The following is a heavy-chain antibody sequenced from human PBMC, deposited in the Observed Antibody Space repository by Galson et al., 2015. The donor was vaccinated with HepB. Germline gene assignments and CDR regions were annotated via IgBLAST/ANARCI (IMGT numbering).Heavy chain of an antibody. CDR2: TYYRSKWYN. J-gene: IGHJ6*02. Sequence: CAISGDSVSSHSVTWNWIRQSPSRGLEWLGRTYYRSKWYNDYAISVKSRITINPDTSKNQFSLHLNAVTPEDTAVYYCARDNIAARRDAMDVWGQGTTVTVSS. D-gene: IGHD6-6*01. V-gene: IGHV6-1*01. CDR1: GDSVSSHSVT. CDR3: ARDNIAARRDAMDV.